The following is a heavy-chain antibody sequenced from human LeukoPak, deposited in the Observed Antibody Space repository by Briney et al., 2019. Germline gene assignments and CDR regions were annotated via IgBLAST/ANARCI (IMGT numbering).Heavy chain of an antibody. J-gene: IGHJ3*02. CDR2: IIPILGTA. V-gene: IGHV1-69*05. Sequence: ASVKVSCKASGGTFSSYAISWVRQAPGQGLEWMGGIIPILGTANYAQKFQGRVTVTTDESTSTAYMELSSLRSEDTAVYYCARDRPPTVTTPDAFDIWGQETMVTVSS. CDR3: ARDRPPTVTTPDAFDI. CDR1: GGTFSSYA. D-gene: IGHD4-17*01.